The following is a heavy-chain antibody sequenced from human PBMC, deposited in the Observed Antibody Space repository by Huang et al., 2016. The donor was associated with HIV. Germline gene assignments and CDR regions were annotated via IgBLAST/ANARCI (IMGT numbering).Heavy chain of an antibody. CDR3: VRGPEDSWYGSHYYAMDV. D-gene: IGHD6-13*01. CDR1: GFTSKDNH. J-gene: IGHJ6*02. CDR2: MYSSGNT. V-gene: IGHV3-53*01. Sequence: HLVESGGDWIHPGGSLRLSCEASGFTSKDNHLSWVRQAPGKGLEWVSGMYSSGNTFYADSVRGRFTISRDTAKNIVFLQLNSLRAGDTAVYYCVRGPEDSWYGSHYYAMDVWGQGTTVTVAS.